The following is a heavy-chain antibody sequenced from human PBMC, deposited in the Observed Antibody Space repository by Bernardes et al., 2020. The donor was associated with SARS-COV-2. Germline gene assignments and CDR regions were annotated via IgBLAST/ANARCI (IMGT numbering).Heavy chain of an antibody. D-gene: IGHD3-22*01. J-gene: IGHJ3*02. CDR3: AHPSRYYYDTDGYYSPDAFDI. CDR1: GFSLTTTGVG. CDR2: VYWNDDK. V-gene: IGHV2-5*01. Sequence: SGPNLMKPTQTLTLTCPISGFSLTTTGVGVGWNRQPPGKALEWVAFVYWNDDKRYSASLKSRVTITKDTSKNQVVLTMTNMDPVDTATYYCAHPSRYYYDTDGYYSPDAFDIWGQGTMVAVSS.